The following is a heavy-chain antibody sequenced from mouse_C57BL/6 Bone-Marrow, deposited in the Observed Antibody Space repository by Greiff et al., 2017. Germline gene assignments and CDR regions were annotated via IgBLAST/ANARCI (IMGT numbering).Heavy chain of an antibody. D-gene: IGHD3-3*01. J-gene: IGHJ4*01. CDR1: GYTFTSYW. CDR2: IHPNSGST. Sequence: VQLQQPGAELVKPGASVKLSCKASGYTFTSYWMHWVKQRPGQGLEWIGMIHPNSGSTNYNEKFKSKATLAGDKSSSTASMQRSRLTSEDSAVYYCAGCSPDAMDYWGQGTSVTVSS. CDR3: AGCSPDAMDY. V-gene: IGHV1-64*01.